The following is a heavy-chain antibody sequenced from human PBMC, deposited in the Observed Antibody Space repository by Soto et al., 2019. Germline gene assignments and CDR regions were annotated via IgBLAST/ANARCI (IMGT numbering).Heavy chain of an antibody. J-gene: IGHJ4*02. V-gene: IGHV2-5*02. D-gene: IGHD5-12*01. CDR3: AHRREEYSGYDGSYYFDY. CDR2: IYWDDDK. CDR1: GFSLSTRGVG. Sequence: SGPTLVNPTQTLTLTCTFSGFSLSTRGVGVGWIRQPPGKALEWLALIYWDDDKYYSPSLKSRLTITKDTSKNQVVLTMTNLDPVDTATYYCAHRREEYSGYDGSYYFDYWGQGTLVTVSS.